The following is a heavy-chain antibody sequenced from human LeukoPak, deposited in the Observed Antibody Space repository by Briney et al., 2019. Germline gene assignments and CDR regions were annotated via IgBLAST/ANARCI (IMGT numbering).Heavy chain of an antibody. CDR3: ARDLSFSPDH. CDR1: GFTLSSSW. V-gene: IGHV3-74*01. J-gene: IGHJ4*02. Sequence: PGGSLRLSCAGSGFTLSSSWMHWVRHAPGKGPVWVAHVSPDGNLANYADSVKGRFIISRDNAKNTLSLQMNSLRAEDTAVYYCARDLSFSPDHWGQGTLVTVSS. CDR2: VSPDGNLA.